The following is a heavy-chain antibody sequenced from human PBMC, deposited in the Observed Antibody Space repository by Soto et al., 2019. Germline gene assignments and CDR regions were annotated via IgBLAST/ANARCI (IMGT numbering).Heavy chain of an antibody. Sequence: EVQLVESGGGLVQPGGSLRLSCAASGFTFSSYWMSWVRQAPGKGLEWVANIKQDGSEKYYVDSVKGRFTISRDNAKNSLYVQMNSLRAEDTAVYYCARGYREFWSGYLASHWGQGTLVTVSS. CDR3: ARGYREFWSGYLASH. V-gene: IGHV3-7*01. D-gene: IGHD3-3*01. CDR1: GFTFSSYW. CDR2: IKQDGSEK. J-gene: IGHJ4*02.